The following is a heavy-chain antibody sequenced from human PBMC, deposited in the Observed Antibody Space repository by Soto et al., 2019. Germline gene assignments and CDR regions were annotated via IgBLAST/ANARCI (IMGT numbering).Heavy chain of an antibody. V-gene: IGHV4-31*03. D-gene: IGHD4-17*01. CDR3: ARTRPNYGDYEIPDY. J-gene: IGHJ4*02. CDR1: GGSISSGGYY. Sequence: QVQLQESGPGLVKPSQTLSLTCTVSGGSISSGGYYWSWIRQHPGKGLEWIGYIYYSGSTYYNPSLKSRVTISVDTSKNQFSLKLSSVTAADTAVYYCARTRPNYGDYEIPDYWGQGTLVTVPS. CDR2: IYYSGST.